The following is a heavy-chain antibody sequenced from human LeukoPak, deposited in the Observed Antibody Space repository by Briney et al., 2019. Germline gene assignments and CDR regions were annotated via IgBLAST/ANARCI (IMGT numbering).Heavy chain of an antibody. V-gene: IGHV3-21*01. Sequence: GGSLRLSCAASGFTFSSYSMNWVRQATGKGLEWVSSISSSSSYIYYADSVKGRFTISRDNAKNSLYLQMNSLRAEDTAVYYCARGMLLGRFDPWGQGTLVTVSS. CDR3: ARGMLLGRFDP. CDR2: ISSSSSYI. CDR1: GFTFSSYS. J-gene: IGHJ5*02. D-gene: IGHD2-15*01.